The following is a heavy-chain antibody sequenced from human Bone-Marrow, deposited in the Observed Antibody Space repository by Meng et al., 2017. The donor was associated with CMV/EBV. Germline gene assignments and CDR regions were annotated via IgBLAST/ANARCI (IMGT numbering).Heavy chain of an antibody. CDR2: ISYDGSNT. Sequence: GGSLRLSCAAPGFTFSSYGMHWVRQAPGKGLEWVAVISYDGSNTYYADSVKGRFTISRDNSKNTLYLQVNSLRAEDTAVYFCASFAYDSENDYYYGMDVWGRGTAVTVSS. D-gene: IGHD3-22*01. CDR1: GFTFSSYG. V-gene: IGHV3-30*19. CDR3: ASFAYDSENDYYYGMDV. J-gene: IGHJ6*02.